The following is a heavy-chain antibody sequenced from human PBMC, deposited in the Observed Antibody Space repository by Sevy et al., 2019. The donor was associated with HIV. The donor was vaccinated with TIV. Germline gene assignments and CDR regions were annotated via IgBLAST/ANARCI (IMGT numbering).Heavy chain of an antibody. CDR1: GFTFSSYW. CDR2: MRQDGSEK. V-gene: IGHV3-7*01. D-gene: IGHD3-10*01. J-gene: IGHJ4*02. CDR3: ARGSYGSGGRLGLGY. Sequence: GGSLRLSCTASGFTFSSYWMTWVRQAPGKGLEWVANMRQDGSEKYYVDSVKGRLTISRDNAKNSLYLQMNSLRAEDTAVYYCARGSYGSGGRLGLGYWGQGTLVTVSS.